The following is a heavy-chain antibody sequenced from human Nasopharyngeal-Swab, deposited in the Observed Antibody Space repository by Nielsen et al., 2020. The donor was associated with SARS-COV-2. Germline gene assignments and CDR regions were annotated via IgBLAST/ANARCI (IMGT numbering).Heavy chain of an antibody. D-gene: IGHD5-18*01. V-gene: IGHV3-21*01. CDR2: INSGTDYI. Sequence: GESLKISCAASGFTFSHYNMAWVRQAPGKGLEGVSFINSGTDYISYADSVKGRFTISRDNAKNSLYLQMDSLRGEDTAVYYCARGETAMVAYDHWGQGTLVTVSS. J-gene: IGHJ4*02. CDR3: ARGETAMVAYDH. CDR1: GFTFSHYN.